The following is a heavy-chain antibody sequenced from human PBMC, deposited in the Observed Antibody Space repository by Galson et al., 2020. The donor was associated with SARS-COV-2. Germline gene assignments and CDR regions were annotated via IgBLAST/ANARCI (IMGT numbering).Heavy chain of an antibody. J-gene: IGHJ6*02. V-gene: IGHV4-34*01. CDR1: GGSFSGYY. D-gene: IGHD3-10*01. Sequence: SETLSLTCAVYGGSFSGYYWSWIRQPPGKGLEWIGEINHSGSTNYNPSLKSRVTISVDTSTNQFSLKLSSVTAADTAVYYCARGQVAGSYYSYYYYGMDVWGQGTTVTVSS. CDR3: ARGQVAGSYYSYYYYGMDV. CDR2: INHSGST.